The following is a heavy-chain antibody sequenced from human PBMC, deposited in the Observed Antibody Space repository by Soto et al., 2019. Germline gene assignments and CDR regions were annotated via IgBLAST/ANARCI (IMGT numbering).Heavy chain of an antibody. V-gene: IGHV4-59*12. CDR1: GGSISSYY. J-gene: IGHJ4*02. D-gene: IGHD3-10*01. Sequence: PSETLSLTCTVSGGSISSYYWSWIRQPPGKGLEWIGYIFYSGSTNYNPSLKSRVTISVDTSKNQFSLKLSSVTAADTAVYYCARDIPRRGVRGVIINYWGQGTLVTVSS. CDR3: ARDIPRRGVRGVIINY. CDR2: IFYSGST.